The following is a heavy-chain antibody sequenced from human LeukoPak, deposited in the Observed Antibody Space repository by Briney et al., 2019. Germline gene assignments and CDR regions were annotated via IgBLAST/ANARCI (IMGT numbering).Heavy chain of an antibody. D-gene: IGHD2-15*01. CDR3: ARDSRVHRYCSGGSCYDY. Sequence: ASVKVSCKASGYTLTSYGISWVRQAPGQGLEWMGWISAYNGNTNYAQKLQGRVTMTTDTSTSTAYMELRSLRSDDTAVYYCARDSRVHRYCSGGSCYDYWGQGTLVTVSS. CDR1: GYTLTSYG. V-gene: IGHV1-18*01. CDR2: ISAYNGNT. J-gene: IGHJ4*02.